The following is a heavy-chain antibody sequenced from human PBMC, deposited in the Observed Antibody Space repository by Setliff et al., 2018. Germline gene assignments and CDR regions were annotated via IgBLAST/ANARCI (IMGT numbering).Heavy chain of an antibody. D-gene: IGHD2-2*01. CDR3: SRLVRYCTRTSCQRASGEDY. V-gene: IGHV4-38-2*01. Sequence: KASETLSLTCAVSDFSITNNYYWGWIRQAPGKGLEWIGTAHQSGTTFYNPSLKGRVTMSVDTSKSQFSLKLNSVTATDTAVYYCSRLVRYCTRTSCQRASGEDYWGQGTLVIVSS. CDR2: AHQSGTT. J-gene: IGHJ4*02. CDR1: DFSITNNYY.